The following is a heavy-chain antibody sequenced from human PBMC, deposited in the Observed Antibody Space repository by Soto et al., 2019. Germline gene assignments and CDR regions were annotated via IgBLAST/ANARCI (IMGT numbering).Heavy chain of an antibody. D-gene: IGHD4-17*01. CDR1: GFTFDDYA. V-gene: IGHV3-9*01. J-gene: IGHJ6*02. CDR2: ISWNSGSI. Sequence: PGGSLRLSCAASGFTFDDYAMHWVRQAPGKGLEWVSGISWNSGSIGYADSVKGRFTISRDNAKNSLYLQMNSLRAEDTALYYCAKDSNDYGDYYYGMDVWRQGTTVTVSS. CDR3: AKDSNDYGDYYYGMDV.